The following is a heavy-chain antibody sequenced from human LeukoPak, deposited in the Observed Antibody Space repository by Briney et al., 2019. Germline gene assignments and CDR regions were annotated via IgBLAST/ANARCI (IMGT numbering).Heavy chain of an antibody. Sequence: GGSLRLSCAASGFTFSSYAMHWVRQAPGKGLEWVAVISYDGSNKYYADSVKGRFTISRDNSKNTLYLQMNSLRAEDTAVYYCARDTCSSTRLLCMYYYMDVWGKGTTVTVSS. V-gene: IGHV3-30*04. J-gene: IGHJ6*03. CDR3: ARDTCSSTRLLCMYYYMDV. CDR1: GFTFSSYA. CDR2: ISYDGSNK. D-gene: IGHD2-2*01.